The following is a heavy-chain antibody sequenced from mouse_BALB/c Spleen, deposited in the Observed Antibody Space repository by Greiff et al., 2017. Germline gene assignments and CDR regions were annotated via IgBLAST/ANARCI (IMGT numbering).Heavy chain of an antibody. CDR1: GFTFSSYA. J-gene: IGHJ2*01. D-gene: IGHD1-1*01. CDR2: ISSGGSYT. V-gene: IGHV5-9-4*01. Sequence: EVQVVESGGGLVKPGGSLKLSCAASGFTFSSYAMSWVRQSPEKRLEWVAEISSGGSYTYYPDTVTGRFTISRDNAKNTLYLEMSSLRSEDTAMYYCARVTTVVPYYFDYWGQGTTLTVSS. CDR3: ARVTTVVPYYFDY.